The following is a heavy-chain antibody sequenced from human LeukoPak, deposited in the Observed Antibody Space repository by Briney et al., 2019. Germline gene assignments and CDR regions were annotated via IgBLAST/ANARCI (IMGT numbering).Heavy chain of an antibody. V-gene: IGHV3-15*01. J-gene: IGHJ4*02. CDR2: IKGKADGGKT. Sequence: GGSLRLSCAASGFTCSNAWIIWVRQAPGKGLEWVGRIKGKADGGKTDYAAPVRGRFTISRDDSKKTLYLQMTSLNTEDTAVYYCTTRRLYCTSSTCSRSQIVHWGQGALVTVSS. D-gene: IGHD2-2*01. CDR3: TTRRLYCTSSTCSRSQIVH. CDR1: GFTCSNAW.